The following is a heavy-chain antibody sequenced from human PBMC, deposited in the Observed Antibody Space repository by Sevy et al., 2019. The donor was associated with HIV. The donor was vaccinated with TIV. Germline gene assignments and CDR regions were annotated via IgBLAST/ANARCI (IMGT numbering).Heavy chain of an antibody. J-gene: IGHJ6*03. D-gene: IGHD3-16*01. CDR1: GFIFSDYP. Sequence: GGSLRLSCTASGFIFSDYPMNWIRQAPGKGLEWVSYISSPGGTIYYADSLKGRFTISRDNTKNYLYLQMNSLKPEDTAIYYCAREGGELAMDVWGKGTTVTISS. V-gene: IGHV3-11*04. CDR2: ISSPGGTI. CDR3: AREGGELAMDV.